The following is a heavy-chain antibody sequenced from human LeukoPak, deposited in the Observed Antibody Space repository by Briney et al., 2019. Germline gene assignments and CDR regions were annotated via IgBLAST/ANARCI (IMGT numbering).Heavy chain of an antibody. V-gene: IGHV1-8*02. CDR2: MNPNSGNT. D-gene: IGHD6-19*01. Sequence: ASVKVSCKASGGTFSSYAISWVRQATGQGLEWMGWMNPNSGNTGYAQKFQGRVTMTRNTSISTAYMELSSLRSEDTAVYYCAREVEQWLVREGFDYWGQGTLVTVSS. CDR1: GGTFSSYA. J-gene: IGHJ4*02. CDR3: AREVEQWLVREGFDY.